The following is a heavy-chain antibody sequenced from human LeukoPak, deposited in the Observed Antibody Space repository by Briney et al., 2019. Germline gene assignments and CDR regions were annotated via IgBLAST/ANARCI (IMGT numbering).Heavy chain of an antibody. V-gene: IGHV4-4*07. CDR1: GGSISSYY. D-gene: IGHD6-19*01. Sequence: WETLSLTCTVSGGSISSYYWNWIRQPAGKGLEWIGRIYTSGTINYNPSLKSRVTMSVDTSKNQFSLKLSSVTAADTAVYYCASSGSDKLDYWGQGTLVTVSS. CDR2: IYTSGTI. J-gene: IGHJ4*02. CDR3: ASSGSDKLDY.